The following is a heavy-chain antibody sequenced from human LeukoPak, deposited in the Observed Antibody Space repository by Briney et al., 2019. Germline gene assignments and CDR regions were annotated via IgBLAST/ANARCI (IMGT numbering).Heavy chain of an antibody. J-gene: IGHJ3*02. V-gene: IGHV3-11*04. D-gene: IGHD2-21*02. CDR3: ARENAVVVVTAADAFDI. Sequence: GGSLRLSCAASGFTFSDYYMSWIRQAPGKGLEWVSYISSSGSTIYYADSVKGRFTISRDNAKNSLYLQMNSLRAEDTAVYYCARENAVVVVTAADAFDIWGQGTMVTVSS. CDR1: GFTFSDYY. CDR2: ISSSGSTI.